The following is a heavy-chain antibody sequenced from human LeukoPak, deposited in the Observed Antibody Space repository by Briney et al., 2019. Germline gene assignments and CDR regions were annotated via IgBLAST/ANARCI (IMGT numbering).Heavy chain of an antibody. CDR2: ISYDGSNK. Sequence: GRSLRLSCAASGFTFSSYAMHWVRQAPGKGLEWVAVISYDGSNKYYADSVKGRFTISRDNSKNTLYLQMNSLRAEDTAVYYCARCWEHYYYYYGMDVWGQGTTVTVSS. V-gene: IGHV3-30-3*01. CDR3: ARCWEHYYYYYGMDV. D-gene: IGHD1-1*01. J-gene: IGHJ6*02. CDR1: GFTFSSYA.